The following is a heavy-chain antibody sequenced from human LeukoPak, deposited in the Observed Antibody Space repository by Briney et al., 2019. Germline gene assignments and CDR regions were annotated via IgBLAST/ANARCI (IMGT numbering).Heavy chain of an antibody. J-gene: IGHJ4*02. CDR3: ARTGREGFDY. D-gene: IGHD3-10*01. CDR1: GFTFSSYE. Sequence: PGGSLRLSCAASGFTFSSYEMNWVRQAPGKGLEWISHISASGTITHYADSVEGRFTISRDNAKNSLYLQMNSLRAEDTAVYYCARTGREGFDYWGQGTLVTVSS. V-gene: IGHV3-48*03. CDR2: ISASGTIT.